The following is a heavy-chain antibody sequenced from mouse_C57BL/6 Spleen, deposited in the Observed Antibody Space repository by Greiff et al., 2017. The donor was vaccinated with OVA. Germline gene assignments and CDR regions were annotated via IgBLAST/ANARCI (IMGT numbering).Heavy chain of an antibody. Sequence: EVQLQQSGAELVKPGASVKLSCTASGFNIKDYYMHWVKQRPEQGLEWIGRIDPEDGATNYAPKFKGKATMTADTSSNTAYLQLSSLTSEDSAVYYCARSGNYVYFDVWGTGTTVTVSS. D-gene: IGHD2-1*01. J-gene: IGHJ1*03. CDR3: ARSGNYVYFDV. CDR1: GFNIKDYY. CDR2: IDPEDGAT. V-gene: IGHV14-2*01.